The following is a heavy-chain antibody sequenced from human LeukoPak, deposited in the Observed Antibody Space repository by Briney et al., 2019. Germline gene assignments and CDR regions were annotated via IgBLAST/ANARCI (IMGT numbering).Heavy chain of an antibody. CDR2: ISGSGGST. V-gene: IGHV3-23*01. CDR1: GFTFSSYA. Sequence: GGSLRLSCAASGFTFSSYAMSWVRQAPGKGLEWVSAISGSGGSTYYADSVKGRFTISRDNSKNTLYLQMNSLRAEDTAVYYCATHSAAGSLYFNWFDPWGQGTLVTVSS. CDR3: ATHSAAGSLYFNWFDP. D-gene: IGHD6-13*01. J-gene: IGHJ5*02.